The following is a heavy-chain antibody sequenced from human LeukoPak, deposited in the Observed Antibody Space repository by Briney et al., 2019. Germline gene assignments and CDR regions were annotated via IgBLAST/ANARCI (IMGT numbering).Heavy chain of an antibody. CDR3: AGNSSSTNFDY. CDR1: GGTFSSYA. D-gene: IGHD2-8*01. V-gene: IGHV1-18*01. CDR2: ISAYNGNT. J-gene: IGHJ4*02. Sequence: ASVKVSCKASGGTFSSYAISWVRQAPGQGLEWMGWISAYNGNTNYAQKLQGRVTMSTDTSTSTAYMELRRLRSDDTAVYDRAGNSSSTNFDYWGQGTLVTVSS.